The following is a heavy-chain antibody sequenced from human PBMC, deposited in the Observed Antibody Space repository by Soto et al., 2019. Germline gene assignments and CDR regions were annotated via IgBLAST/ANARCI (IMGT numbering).Heavy chain of an antibody. CDR2: IKPSGGST. CDR1: GYTFTSYY. CDR3: ARDGETY. Sequence: QVQLVQSGAEVKKPGASVKVSCKASGYTFTSYYMHWVRQAPGQGLEWMGIIKPSGGSTSYEQKCQGRVPMTRDTSTSTVYMERSSLRSEDTAVYYCARDGETYLGQGTLVTVSS. V-gene: IGHV1-46*01. D-gene: IGHD7-27*01. J-gene: IGHJ4*02.